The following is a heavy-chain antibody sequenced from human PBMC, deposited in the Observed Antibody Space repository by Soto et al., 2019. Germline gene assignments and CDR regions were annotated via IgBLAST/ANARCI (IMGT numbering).Heavy chain of an antibody. CDR2: IYSGGST. Sequence: EVQLVETGGGLIQPGGSLRLSCAASGFTVSSNYMSWVRQAPGKGLEWVSVIYSGGSTYYADSVKGRFTISRDHSKNTLYRQMTSLIAEDTAVYYCARSLYDFSFDYWGQGTLVTVSS. CDR3: ARSLYDFSFDY. J-gene: IGHJ4*02. D-gene: IGHD3-3*01. V-gene: IGHV3-53*02. CDR1: GFTVSSNY.